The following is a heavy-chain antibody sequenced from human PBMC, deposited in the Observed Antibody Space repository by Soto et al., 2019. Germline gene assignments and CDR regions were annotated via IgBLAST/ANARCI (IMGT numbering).Heavy chain of an antibody. J-gene: IGHJ6*03. CDR3: ARVNSSGWPYYYYYMDV. CDR2: INAGNGNT. Sequence: QVQLVQSGAEVKKPGASVKVSCKASGYTFTSYAMHWVRQAPGQRLEWMGWINAGNGNTKYSQKFQGRVTITRDTTASTAYMELSSLSSEDTAVYYCARVNSSGWPYYYYYMDVWGKGTTVTVSS. D-gene: IGHD6-19*01. CDR1: GYTFTSYA. V-gene: IGHV1-3*01.